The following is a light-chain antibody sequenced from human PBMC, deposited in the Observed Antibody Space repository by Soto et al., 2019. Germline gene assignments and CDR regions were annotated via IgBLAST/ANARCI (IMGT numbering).Light chain of an antibody. Sequence: QSALTQPPSASGSLGQSVTISCTGTSSDVGGYNYVSWHQQHPGKAPKVMIYEVPKRPPGVPDRFSGSKSGNTASLTVSGLQAEDEADYYCSSFAGGGNPVLLGGGTTLTVL. J-gene: IGLJ2*01. CDR1: SSDVGGYNY. CDR2: EVP. CDR3: SSFAGGGNPVL. V-gene: IGLV2-8*01.